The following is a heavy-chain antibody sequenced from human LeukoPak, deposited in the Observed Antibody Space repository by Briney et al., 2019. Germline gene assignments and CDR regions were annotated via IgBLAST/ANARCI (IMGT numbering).Heavy chain of an antibody. D-gene: IGHD3-10*01. CDR2: IYYSGST. V-gene: IGHV4-59*01. CDR3: ARDPPGSGSYLDY. J-gene: IGHJ4*02. Sequence: SETLTLTCTVSGGSINNYYWSWIRQPPGKGLEYIGYIYYSGSTNYNPSLKSRVTTSVDTSKNQFSLKLSSVTAADTAVYYCARDPPGSGSYLDYWGQGTLVTVSS. CDR1: GGSINNYY.